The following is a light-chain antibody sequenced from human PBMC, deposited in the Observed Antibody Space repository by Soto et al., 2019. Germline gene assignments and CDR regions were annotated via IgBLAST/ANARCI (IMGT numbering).Light chain of an antibody. Sequence: QYALTQPASMSGSPGQSITISCTGTSSDVGDYNYVSWYQQHPGKAPKLMIYDVTNRPSGASSRFSGSKSGNTASLTISGLQAEDEADYYCSSYTRSSTPCVFGTGTKVTVL. CDR2: DVT. V-gene: IGLV2-14*01. CDR1: SSDVGDYNY. J-gene: IGLJ1*01. CDR3: SSYTRSSTPCV.